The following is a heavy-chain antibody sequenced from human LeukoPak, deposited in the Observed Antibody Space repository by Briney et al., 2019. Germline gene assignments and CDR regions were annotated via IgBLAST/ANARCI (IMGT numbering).Heavy chain of an antibody. V-gene: IGHV3-74*01. Sequence: GGSLRLSCAASGFTFSSYWMHWVRQAPGKGLVWVSRINSAGSSTSYADSVKGRFTISRDNAKNTLYLQMNSLRAEDTAVYYCARGDESGSYSYWGQGTLVTVSS. CDR1: GFTFSSYW. CDR3: ARGDESGSYSY. J-gene: IGHJ4*02. CDR2: INSAGSST. D-gene: IGHD1-26*01.